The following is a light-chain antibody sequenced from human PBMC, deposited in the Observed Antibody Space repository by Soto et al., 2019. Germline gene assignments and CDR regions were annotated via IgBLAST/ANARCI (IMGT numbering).Light chain of an antibody. Sequence: EIVMTQSPATLSVSPGERAALSCRASQSVSSNLAWYQQKPGQAPRLLIYVASTRAPGIPARVSGSVSGTEFTLTISSLQPEDFAFYYCQQYNYWPSFGQGTKLEIK. J-gene: IGKJ2*01. CDR3: QQYNYWPS. V-gene: IGKV3-15*01. CDR2: VAS. CDR1: QSVSSN.